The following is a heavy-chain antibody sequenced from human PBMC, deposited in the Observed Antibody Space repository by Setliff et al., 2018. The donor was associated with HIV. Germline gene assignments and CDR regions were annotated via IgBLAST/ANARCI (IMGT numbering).Heavy chain of an antibody. Sequence: SETLSLTCTSSGDSISGYYGSWVRQPAGKGLEWIGRMHTSGNTNYNPSLKSRVTMSVDTSKNQFSLRLSSVTAAATAVYYCARDQKGYSYGYFDSWGQGTLVTV. J-gene: IGHJ4*02. CDR2: MHTSGNT. D-gene: IGHD5-18*01. V-gene: IGHV4-4*07. CDR3: ARDQKGYSYGYFDS. CDR1: GDSISGYY.